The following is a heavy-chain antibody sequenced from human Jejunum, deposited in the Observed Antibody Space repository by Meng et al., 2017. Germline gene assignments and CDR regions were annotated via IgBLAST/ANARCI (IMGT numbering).Heavy chain of an antibody. V-gene: IGHV4-59*01. CDR1: GGSITGYY. CDR2: IYSSGTT. Sequence: GSLRLSCSVSGGSITGYYWSWIRQPPGKGLEWIGYIYSSGTTNYNPSLKRRVTLSVDTSENQFSLRLRSVTAADTAVYFCARTTYFDTSGYYVFDFWGQGTLVTVS. D-gene: IGHD3-22*01. CDR3: ARTTYFDTSGYYVFDF. J-gene: IGHJ4*02.